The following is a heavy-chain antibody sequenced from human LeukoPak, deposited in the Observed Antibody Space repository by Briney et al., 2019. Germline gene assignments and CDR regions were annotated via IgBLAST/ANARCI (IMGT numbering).Heavy chain of an antibody. V-gene: IGHV4-34*01. J-gene: IGHJ5*02. Sequence: GSLGLSCAASGFTFSSCAMIWVRQAPGKGLEWLGEMNDSGSTNYNPSLKSRVTISVAVSKNQYSLRLTSVTAADTAVYYCARGRYGSGMRRRNWFDPWGQGTLVTVSS. CDR2: MNDSGST. CDR3: ARGRYGSGMRRRNWFDP. CDR1: GFTFSSCA. D-gene: IGHD3-10*01.